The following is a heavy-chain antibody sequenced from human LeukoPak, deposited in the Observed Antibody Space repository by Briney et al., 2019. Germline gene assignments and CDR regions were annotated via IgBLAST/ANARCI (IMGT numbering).Heavy chain of an antibody. CDR2: IXAYNGNTGNT. V-gene: IGHV1-18*01. CDR1: GYXFTSYG. J-gene: IGHJ6*03. CDR3: ARSSRDYYYYMDV. D-gene: IGHD6-13*01. Sequence: GYXFTSYGIXWVRQAPGQGXXXXXWIXAYNGNTGNTNYAQKFQGRVTITADESTSTAYMELSSLRSEDTAVYYCARSSRDYYYYMDVWGKGTTVTVSS.